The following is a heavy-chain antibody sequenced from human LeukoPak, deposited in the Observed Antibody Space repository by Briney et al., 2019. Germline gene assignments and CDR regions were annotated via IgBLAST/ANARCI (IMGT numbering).Heavy chain of an antibody. Sequence: GGSLRLSCAASGFTFSSYAMHWVRQAPGKGLEWVAVISYEGRNKYHADSVKGRFSISRDNSKNTLSLQMNSLRAEDTAVYYCARDRDSSSWSSRRVGDYFDYWGQGTLVTVSS. D-gene: IGHD6-13*01. V-gene: IGHV3-30*04. J-gene: IGHJ4*02. CDR1: GFTFSSYA. CDR3: ARDRDSSSWSSRRVGDYFDY. CDR2: ISYEGRNK.